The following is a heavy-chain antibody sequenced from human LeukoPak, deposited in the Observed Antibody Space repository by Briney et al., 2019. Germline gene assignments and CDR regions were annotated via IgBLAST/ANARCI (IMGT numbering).Heavy chain of an antibody. V-gene: IGHV3-23*01. CDR1: GFTFSTYV. CDR2: ISDSGGST. CDR3: GRYYVMDV. J-gene: IGHJ6*02. Sequence: PGGSLRLSCAASGFTFSTYVMNWVRQAPGKGLEWVSTISDSGGSTYYADSVKGQFTISRDNSKSTLYLQMNSLRAEDTAVYYCGRYYVMDVWGQGTSVTVSS.